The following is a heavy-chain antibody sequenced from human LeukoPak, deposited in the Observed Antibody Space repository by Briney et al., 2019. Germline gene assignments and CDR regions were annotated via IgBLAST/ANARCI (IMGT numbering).Heavy chain of an antibody. J-gene: IGHJ4*02. D-gene: IGHD6-6*01. CDR2: IYSGGVT. V-gene: IGHV3-53*05. CDR3: AKAVHSSSSWQIDY. Sequence: GGSLRLSCAASGFTVSSNYMSWVRQAPGKGLEWVSLIYSGGVTYYADSVKGRFTISRDNSKNTLYLQMNSLRPEDTAVFYCAKAVHSSSSWQIDYWGQGTLVTVSS. CDR1: GFTVSSNY.